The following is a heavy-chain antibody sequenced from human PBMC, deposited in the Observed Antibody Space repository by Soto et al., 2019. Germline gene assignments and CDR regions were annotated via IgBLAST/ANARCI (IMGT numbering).Heavy chain of an antibody. CDR3: ATTGPY. Sequence: QVQLVESGGGVVQPGRSLRLSCAASGFTFSSYGMHWVRQAPGKGLEWVAVIWFDGSNKFYADSVKGRFTISRDNSTNTVSLQMNSLRDEDSAAYYCATTGPYWGQGTQVTVSS. V-gene: IGHV3-33*01. CDR1: GFTFSSYG. J-gene: IGHJ4*02. CDR2: IWFDGSNK.